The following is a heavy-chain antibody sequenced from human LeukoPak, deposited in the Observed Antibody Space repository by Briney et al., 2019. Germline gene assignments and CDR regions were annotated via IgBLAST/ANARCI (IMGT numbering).Heavy chain of an antibody. J-gene: IGHJ4*02. CDR3: ARDLGDYVWGSYPSSEEPFDY. CDR1: GFTFSSYS. Sequence: GGSLRLSCAASGFTFSSYSMNWVRQAPGKGLEWVSSISSSSSYIYYADSVKGRFTISRDNAKNSLYLQMNSLRAEDTAVYYCARDLGDYVWGSYPSSEEPFDYWGQGTLVTVSS. V-gene: IGHV3-21*01. CDR2: ISSSSSYI. D-gene: IGHD3-16*02.